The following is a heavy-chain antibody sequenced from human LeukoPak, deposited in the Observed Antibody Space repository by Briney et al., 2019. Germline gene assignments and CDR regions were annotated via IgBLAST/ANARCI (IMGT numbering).Heavy chain of an antibody. D-gene: IGHD3-22*01. J-gene: IGHJ4*02. CDR3: YSMIVLGIRVINDY. CDR2: IYSGGST. Sequence: SGGSLRLSCAASGFTVSSNFLGWVRPPPGKGLEWGSDIYSGGSTYYADSVKGRFTISRDNSKNTLYLQMNSLRAEDTAVYYCYSMIVLGIRVINDYWGQGTLVTVSS. V-gene: IGHV3-53*01. CDR1: GFTVSSNF.